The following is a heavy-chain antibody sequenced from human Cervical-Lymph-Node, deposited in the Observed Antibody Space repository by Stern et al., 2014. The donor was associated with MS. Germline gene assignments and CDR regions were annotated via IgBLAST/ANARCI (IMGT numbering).Heavy chain of an antibody. CDR3: ARGYSGSSTPIDY. Sequence: VQLEESGPGLVKPSETLSLTCTVSGDSITTSYWSWIRLPPGTALVWIGYIYHTWSTNYNPSLKSRVTMSIDTYKNQFSLKLSSVAGADTAVYYCARGYSGSSTPIDYWGQGTLVTVSS. CDR1: GDSITTSY. D-gene: IGHD1-26*01. V-gene: IGHV4-59*01. CDR2: IYHTWST. J-gene: IGHJ4*02.